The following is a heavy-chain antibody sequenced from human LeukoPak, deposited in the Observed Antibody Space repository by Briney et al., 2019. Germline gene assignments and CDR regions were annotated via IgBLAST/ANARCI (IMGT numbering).Heavy chain of an antibody. D-gene: IGHD4-17*01. CDR1: GFTFSSYS. CDR2: ISSSSSYI. Sequence: GGSLRLSCAASGFTFSSYSMNWVRQAPGKGLEWVSSISSSSSYIYYADSVKGRFTISRDNAKNSLYLQMNSLRAEDTAVYYCATGGLYGDLLRPIDYWGQGTLVTVSS. V-gene: IGHV3-21*01. CDR3: ATGGLYGDLLRPIDY. J-gene: IGHJ4*02.